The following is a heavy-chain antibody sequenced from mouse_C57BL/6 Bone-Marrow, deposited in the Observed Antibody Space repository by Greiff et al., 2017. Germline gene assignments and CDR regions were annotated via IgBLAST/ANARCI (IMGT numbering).Heavy chain of an antibody. J-gene: IGHJ3*01. Sequence: QVQLQQPGAELVRPGSSVKLSCKASGYNFTSYWMHWVKQRPIQGLEWIGNIDPSDSETHYNQKFKDKATLTVDTSSSTAYLQLSSLTSEDSAFYYFASSPYGGRGPLVTVSA. CDR1: GYNFTSYW. V-gene: IGHV1-52*01. CDR3: ASSPY. CDR2: IDPSDSET.